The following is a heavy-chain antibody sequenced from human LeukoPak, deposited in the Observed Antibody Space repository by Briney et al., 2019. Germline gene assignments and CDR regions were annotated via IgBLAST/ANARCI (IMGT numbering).Heavy chain of an antibody. J-gene: IGHJ4*02. CDR2: IYSGGST. D-gene: IGHD3-22*01. CDR3: ARGNNYYDSTMG. V-gene: IGHV3-53*01. Sequence: PGGSLRLSCAASGFTVSSNYMSWVRQAPGKGLEWVSVIYSGGSTYYADSEKGRFTISRDNSKNTLYLQMNSLRAEDTAVYYCARGNNYYDSTMGWGQGTLVTVSS. CDR1: GFTVSSNY.